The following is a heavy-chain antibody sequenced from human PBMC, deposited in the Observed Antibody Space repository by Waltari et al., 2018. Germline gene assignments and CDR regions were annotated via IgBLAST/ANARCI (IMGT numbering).Heavy chain of an antibody. D-gene: IGHD3-10*01. Sequence: EVQLVESGGGLVQPGGSLRLSCAASGFTFSSYSMNWVRQAPGKGLEWVSYISSSSSTIYYADSVKGRFTISRDNAKNSLYLQMNSLRAEDTAVYYCARDPEGRYYYYYYGMDVWGQGTTVTVSS. J-gene: IGHJ6*02. V-gene: IGHV3-48*01. CDR1: GFTFSSYS. CDR2: ISSSSSTI. CDR3: ARDPEGRYYYYYYGMDV.